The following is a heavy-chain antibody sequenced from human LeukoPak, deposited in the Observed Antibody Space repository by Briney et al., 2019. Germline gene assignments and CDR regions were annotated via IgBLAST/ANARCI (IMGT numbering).Heavy chain of an antibody. D-gene: IGHD3-9*01. CDR2: ISSRSTTI. V-gene: IGHV3-48*02. J-gene: IGHJ4*02. CDR3: VGFEKDY. CDR1: GFSFSSYT. Sequence: GGSLRLSCAAPGFSFSSYTMSWVRQAPGKGLEWVSDISSRSTTIYYADSVKGRFTISRDNAKNSLYLQMNSLRDEDTAVYYCVGFEKDYWGQGTLVTVSS.